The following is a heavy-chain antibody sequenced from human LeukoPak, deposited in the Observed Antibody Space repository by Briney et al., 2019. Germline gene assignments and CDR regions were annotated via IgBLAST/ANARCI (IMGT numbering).Heavy chain of an antibody. J-gene: IGHJ4*02. CDR2: TSNDGSNK. CDR1: GYNFTSSW. D-gene: IGHD4-17*01. V-gene: IGHV3-30*18. Sequence: GESLRISCKGSGYNFTSSWISWVRQAPGKGLEWVAVTSNDGSNKYYADSVKGRFTISRDNSKSTLYLQVNSLRVEDTAVYYCVKSSPTTVTILDFWGQGTLVTVSS. CDR3: VKSSPTTVTILDF.